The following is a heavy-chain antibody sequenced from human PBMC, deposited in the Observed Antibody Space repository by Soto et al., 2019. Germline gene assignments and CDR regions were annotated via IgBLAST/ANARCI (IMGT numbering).Heavy chain of an antibody. V-gene: IGHV3-23*01. CDR1: GFSFSSND. CDR3: AKGGWLEY. CDR2: LSVSNGNT. D-gene: IGHD2-15*01. J-gene: IGHJ4*02. Sequence: EVHLLESGGGLVQPGGSLRLSCAASGFSFSSNDMSWVRQTPGKGLEWVSTLSVSNGNTWYADSVKGRFTVSRDDSKNTLFFEMKSLRAEDTAVYYCAKGGWLEYWGQGTLVTVSA.